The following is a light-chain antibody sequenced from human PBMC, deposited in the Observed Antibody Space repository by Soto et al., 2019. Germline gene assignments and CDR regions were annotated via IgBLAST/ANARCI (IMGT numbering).Light chain of an antibody. V-gene: IGLV2-8*01. CDR1: SSDVGNYNY. CDR3: ISYAGSDNLV. CDR2: EVT. J-gene: IGLJ2*01. Sequence: QSALNQPPSASGSPGQSVTISCTGTSSDVGNYNYVSWYQQHPGKAPKLLIYEVTKRPSGVPDRFSGSKSDNTASLTVSGLQAEDEADYYCISYAGSDNLVVGGGTKVTVL.